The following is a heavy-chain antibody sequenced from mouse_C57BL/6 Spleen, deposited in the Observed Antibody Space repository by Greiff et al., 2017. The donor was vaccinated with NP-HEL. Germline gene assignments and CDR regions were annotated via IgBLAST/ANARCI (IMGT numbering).Heavy chain of an antibody. Sequence: QVQLQQSGAELARPGASVKLSCKASGYTFTSYGISWVKQRTGQGLEWIGEIYPRSGNTYYNEKFKGKATLTADKSSSTAYMELRSLTSEDSAVYFCARAGQLRLRGAMDYWGQGTSVTVSS. CDR2: IYPRSGNT. CDR3: ARAGQLRLRGAMDY. D-gene: IGHD3-2*02. V-gene: IGHV1-81*01. CDR1: GYTFTSYG. J-gene: IGHJ4*01.